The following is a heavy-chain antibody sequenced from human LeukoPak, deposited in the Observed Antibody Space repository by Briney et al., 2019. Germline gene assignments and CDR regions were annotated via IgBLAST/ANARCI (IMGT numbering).Heavy chain of an antibody. CDR1: GFTFSSYD. CDR3: VRDQGGAVSY. D-gene: IGHD3-16*01. V-gene: IGHV3-13*01. J-gene: IGHJ4*02. Sequence: GGSLRLSCAASGFTFSSYDIHWVRQATGKGLEWVSGIGTAGEIYYPGSVKGRFTISRENAKNSLYLQMNSLRAGDTAVYYCVRDQGGAVSYWGQGTLVTVSS. CDR2: IGTAGEI.